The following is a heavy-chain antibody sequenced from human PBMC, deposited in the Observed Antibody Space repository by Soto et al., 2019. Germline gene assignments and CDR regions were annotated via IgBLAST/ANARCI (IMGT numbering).Heavy chain of an antibody. D-gene: IGHD6-13*01. V-gene: IGHV4-4*02. Sequence: QVQLQESGPGLVKPSGTLSLTCAVPSGSITTTNWWSWVRQSPGKGREWIGEVSHGGKTNYNPSLKSRVTISIDKSKNQFSLNVNSVTAADTAVYYCASQLTMPGTGGFGHWGQGTLVTVSS. J-gene: IGHJ4*02. CDR2: VSHGGKT. CDR3: ASQLTMPGTGGFGH. CDR1: SGSITTTNW.